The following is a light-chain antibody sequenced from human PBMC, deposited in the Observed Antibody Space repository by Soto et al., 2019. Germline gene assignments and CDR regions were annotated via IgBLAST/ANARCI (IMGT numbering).Light chain of an antibody. CDR3: AAWDDSLNGPVV. J-gene: IGLJ2*01. Sequence: QSVLTQPPSASGTPGQRVTISCSGSSSNIGSNTVNWYQQLPGTASKLLIYSNNQRPSGVPDRFSGSKSGTSASLAISGLQSEDEAEYYCAAWDDSLNGPVVFGGGTKLTVL. V-gene: IGLV1-44*01. CDR1: SSNIGSNT. CDR2: SNN.